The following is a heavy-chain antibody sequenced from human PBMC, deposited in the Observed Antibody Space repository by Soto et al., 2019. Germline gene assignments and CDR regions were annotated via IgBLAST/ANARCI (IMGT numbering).Heavy chain of an antibody. Sequence: QVQLVQSGAEVKEPGASVKVSCKASGYTITSYYMHWVRQAPGQGPEWMGMINPSGGSTSYAQKFQGRVTMTRDTSTSTVYMELSNLRSEDTAVYYCARGRLGYCNGGSCYQMGYWGQGTLVTVSS. CDR2: INPSGGST. V-gene: IGHV1-46*01. CDR3: ARGRLGYCNGGSCYQMGY. D-gene: IGHD2-15*01. CDR1: GYTITSYY. J-gene: IGHJ4*02.